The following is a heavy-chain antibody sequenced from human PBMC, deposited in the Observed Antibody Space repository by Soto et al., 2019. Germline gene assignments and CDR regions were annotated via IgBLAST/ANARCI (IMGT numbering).Heavy chain of an antibody. Sequence: PGGSLRLSCAASGFTFSSYAMHWVRQAPGKGLEWVAVISYDGSNKYYADSVKGRFTISRDNSKNTLYLQMNSLRAEDTAVYYCARGGWSGYYSPYYYYYGMDVWGQGTTVNVSS. CDR1: GFTFSSYA. V-gene: IGHV3-30-3*01. D-gene: IGHD3-3*01. CDR2: ISYDGSNK. CDR3: ARGGWSGYYSPYYYYYGMDV. J-gene: IGHJ6*01.